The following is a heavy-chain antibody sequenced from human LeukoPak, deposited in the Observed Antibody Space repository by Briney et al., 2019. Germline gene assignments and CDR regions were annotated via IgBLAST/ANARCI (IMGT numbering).Heavy chain of an antibody. CDR2: IYRGGST. CDR3: ARGYGLWFGELSGWFDP. V-gene: IGHV3-66*01. CDR1: GFTVSSNY. D-gene: IGHD3-10*01. Sequence: PGGSLRLSCAASGFTVSSNYMSWVRQAPGKGLEWVSVIYRGGSTYYADSVKGRFTISRDNSKNTLYLQMNSLRAEDTAVYYCARGYGLWFGELSGWFDPWGQGTLVTVSS. J-gene: IGHJ5*02.